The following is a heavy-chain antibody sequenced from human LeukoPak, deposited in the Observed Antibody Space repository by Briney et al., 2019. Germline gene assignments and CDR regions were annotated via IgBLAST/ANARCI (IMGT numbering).Heavy chain of an antibody. CDR3: ARSDDRGAFDI. J-gene: IGHJ3*02. V-gene: IGHV4-59*01. Sequence: SETLSLTCTVSGGSISSYYWSWIRQPPGKGLGWIGYIYYSGSTNYNPSLKSRVTISVDTSKNQFSLKLSSVTAADTAVYYCARSDDRGAFDIWGQGTMVTVSS. CDR2: IYYSGST. D-gene: IGHD3-3*01. CDR1: GGSISSYY.